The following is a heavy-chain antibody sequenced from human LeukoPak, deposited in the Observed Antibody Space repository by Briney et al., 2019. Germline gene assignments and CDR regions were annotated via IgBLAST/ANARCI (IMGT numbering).Heavy chain of an antibody. CDR1: GFTVSSNY. CDR3: ARGGGSYYGDAFDI. J-gene: IGHJ3*02. V-gene: IGHV3-53*04. D-gene: IGHD1-26*01. CDR2: IYSGGST. Sequence: GGSLRLSCAASGFTVSSNYMSWVRQAPGKGLEWVSVIYSGGSTYYADSVKGRFTISRHNSKNTLYLQMNSLRAEDTAVYYCARGGGSYYGDAFDIWGQGTMVTVSS.